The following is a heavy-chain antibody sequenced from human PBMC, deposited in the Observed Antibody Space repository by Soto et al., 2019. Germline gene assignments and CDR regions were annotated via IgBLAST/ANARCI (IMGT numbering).Heavy chain of an antibody. J-gene: IGHJ4*02. D-gene: IGHD3-22*01. CDR2: ISSSSSYI. CDR3: ATKRAYYYDSSGYRGY. Sequence: EVQLVESGGGLVKPGGSLRLSCAASGFTFSSYSMNWVRQAPGKGLEWVSSISSSSSYIYYADSVKGRFTISRDKAKNSLYLQMNSLRAEDTAVYYCATKRAYYYDSSGYRGYWGQGTLVTVSS. V-gene: IGHV3-21*01. CDR1: GFTFSSYS.